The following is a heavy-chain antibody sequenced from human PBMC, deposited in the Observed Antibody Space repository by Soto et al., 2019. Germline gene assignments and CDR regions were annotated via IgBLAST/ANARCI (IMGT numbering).Heavy chain of an antibody. CDR1: GYTFTSYD. Sequence: GASVKVSCKASGYTFTSYDINWVRQATGQGLEWMGWMNPNSGNTGYARKFQGRVTMTRNTSISTAYMELSSLRSEDTAVYYCARTRILTIFGVVIISWFDPWGQGTLVTVSS. D-gene: IGHD3-3*01. CDR3: ARTRILTIFGVVIISWFDP. J-gene: IGHJ5*02. CDR2: MNPNSGNT. V-gene: IGHV1-8*01.